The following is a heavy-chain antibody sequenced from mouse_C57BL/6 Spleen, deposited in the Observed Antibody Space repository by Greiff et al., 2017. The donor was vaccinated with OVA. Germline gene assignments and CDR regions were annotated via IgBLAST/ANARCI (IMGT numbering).Heavy chain of an antibody. CDR3: ASGSNYLDY. Sequence: EVMLVESGPGLAKPSQTLSLTCSVTGYSITSDYWNWIRKFPGNKLEYMGYISYSGSTYYNPSLKSRISIIRDTSKNKYYLQLTSVTTEDTATDKCASGSNYLDYWGQGTTLTVSS. D-gene: IGHD1-1*02. CDR2: ISYSGST. V-gene: IGHV3-8*01. CDR1: GYSITSDY. J-gene: IGHJ2*01.